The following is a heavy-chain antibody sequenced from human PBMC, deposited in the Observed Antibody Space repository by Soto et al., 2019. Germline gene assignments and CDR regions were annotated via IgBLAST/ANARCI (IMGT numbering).Heavy chain of an antibody. CDR3: ARATALPPLYFYYGRDV. V-gene: IGHV1-18*01. Sequence: ASVKVSCKASGYTFTSYGISWVRQAPGQGLEWMGWISADNGDTNYAQKFQGRVTMTRDTSTSTVYMELSSLRSEDTAVYYCARATALPPLYFYYGRDVWGQGTTVSVSS. CDR2: ISADNGDT. J-gene: IGHJ6*02. CDR1: GYTFTSYG. D-gene: IGHD1-26*01.